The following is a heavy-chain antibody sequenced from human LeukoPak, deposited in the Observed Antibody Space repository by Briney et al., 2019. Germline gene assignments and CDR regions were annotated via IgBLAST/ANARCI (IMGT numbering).Heavy chain of an antibody. CDR2: IYPGDSDT. J-gene: IGHJ4*02. CDR3: ARQIAYCSGGSCYFDY. CDR1: GYSFTSYW. D-gene: IGHD2-15*01. V-gene: IGHV5-51*01. Sequence: GESLKISCKGSGYSFTSYWIGWVRQMPGKGLEWMGIIYPGDSDTRYSPSFQGQVTISADKSISTAYLQWSSLKASDTAMYYCARQIAYCSGGSCYFDYWGQGTLVTVSS.